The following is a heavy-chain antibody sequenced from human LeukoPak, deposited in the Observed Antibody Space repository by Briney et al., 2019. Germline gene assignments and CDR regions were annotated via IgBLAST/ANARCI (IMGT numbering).Heavy chain of an antibody. D-gene: IGHD3-10*01. CDR2: IYHSRST. CDR1: GGSISSSNW. CDR3: ARGGYYGSGNDFRFDP. Sequence: SGTLSLTCAVSGGSISSSNWWSWVRQPPGKGLEWIGEIYHSRSTNYNPSLKSRVTISVDTSKSQFSLKLSSVTAADTAIYYCARGGYYGSGNDFRFDPWGQGTLVTVSS. J-gene: IGHJ5*02. V-gene: IGHV4-4*02.